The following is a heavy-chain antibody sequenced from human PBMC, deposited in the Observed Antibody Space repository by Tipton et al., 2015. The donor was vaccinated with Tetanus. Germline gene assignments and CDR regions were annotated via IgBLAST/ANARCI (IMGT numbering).Heavy chain of an antibody. CDR1: GFTVSNSY. V-gene: IGHV3-66*03. Sequence: SLRLSCAASGFTVSNSYMTWVRQAPGKGLEWVSSIFNYGGTYSADSVKGRFTISRDNSKNTLYLQMSSLRAEDTAVFYCARSPPITGTTRYSFGIWGQGTMVTVSS. CDR2: IFNYGGT. CDR3: ARSPPITGTTRYSFGI. D-gene: IGHD1-20*01. J-gene: IGHJ3*02.